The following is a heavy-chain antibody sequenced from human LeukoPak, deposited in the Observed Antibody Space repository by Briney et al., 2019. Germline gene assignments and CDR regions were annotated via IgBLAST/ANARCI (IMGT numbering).Heavy chain of an antibody. CDR1: GYTFTSYG. D-gene: IGHD3-3*01. CDR2: ISAYNGNT. Sequence: ASVKVSCKASGYTFTSYGISWVRQAPGQGLEWMGWISAYNGNTNHAQKLQGRVTMTTDTSTSTAYMELRSLRSDDTAVYYCARDRGHDFWSGYYNYYFDYWGQGTLVTVSS. CDR3: ARDRGHDFWSGYYNYYFDY. J-gene: IGHJ4*02. V-gene: IGHV1-18*01.